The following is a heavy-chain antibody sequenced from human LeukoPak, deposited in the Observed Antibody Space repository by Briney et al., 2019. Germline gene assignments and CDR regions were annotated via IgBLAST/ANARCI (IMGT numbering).Heavy chain of an antibody. CDR2: ISSSSSYI. V-gene: IGHV3-21*01. CDR3: ARPGRYYYDSSGYRSGAFDI. J-gene: IGHJ3*02. D-gene: IGHD3-22*01. Sequence: GGSLRLSCAASGFTFSSYSMNWVRQAPGKGLEWVSSISSSSSYIYYADSVKGRFTISRDNAKNSLYLQMNSLRAEDTAVYYCARPGRYYYDSSGYRSGAFDIWGQGTMVTVSS. CDR1: GFTFSSYS.